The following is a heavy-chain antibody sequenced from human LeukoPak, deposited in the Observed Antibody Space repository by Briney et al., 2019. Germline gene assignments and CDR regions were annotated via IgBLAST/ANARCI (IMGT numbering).Heavy chain of an antibody. V-gene: IGHV3-48*03. CDR2: ISSSGSTI. Sequence: GGSLRLSCAASGFTFSSYEMNWVRQAPGKGLEWVSYISSSGSTIYYADSVKGRFTMSRDNAKNSLYLQMNSLRAEDTAVYYCAELGITMIGGVWGKGTTVTISS. D-gene: IGHD3-10*02. CDR3: AELGITMIGGV. CDR1: GFTFSSYE. J-gene: IGHJ6*04.